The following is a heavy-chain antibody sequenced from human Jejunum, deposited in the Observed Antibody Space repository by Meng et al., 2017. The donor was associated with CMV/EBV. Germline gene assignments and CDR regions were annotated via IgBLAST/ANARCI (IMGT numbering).Heavy chain of an antibody. J-gene: IGHJ4*02. CDR3: ARGSIFVSFDS. CDR2: IHDTGST. CDR1: GGSIGSGDYY. Sequence: VQLTGAGPGLVKPSQPLPLTCSVSGGSIGSGDYYWSWIRQPPGKGLEWIGYIHDTGSTYYNPSLKSRVDISLGTSRNHFSLTLSSVTAEDTAVYFCARGSIFVSFDSWGQGTLVTVSS. D-gene: IGHD3-3*01. V-gene: IGHV4-30-4*08.